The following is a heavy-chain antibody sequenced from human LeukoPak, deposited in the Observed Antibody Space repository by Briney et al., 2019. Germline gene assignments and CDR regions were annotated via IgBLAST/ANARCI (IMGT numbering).Heavy chain of an antibody. D-gene: IGHD3-10*01. Sequence: PSETLSLTCAVHGGSFSGYYWSWIRQPPGKGLEWIGEINHSGSTNYNPSLKSRVTISVDTSKNQFSLKLSSVTAADTAVYYCARESSFGRYNWFDPWGQGTLVTVSS. J-gene: IGHJ5*02. CDR2: INHSGST. V-gene: IGHV4-34*01. CDR3: ARESSFGRYNWFDP. CDR1: GGSFSGYY.